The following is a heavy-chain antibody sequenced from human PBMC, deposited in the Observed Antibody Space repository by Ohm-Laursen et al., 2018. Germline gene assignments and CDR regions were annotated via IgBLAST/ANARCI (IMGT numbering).Heavy chain of an antibody. Sequence: SLRLSCSASGFTFTNYAMHWVRQAPGKGLEYVSAISSNGGSTYYANSVKGRFTISRDNSKNTLYLQMGSLRAEDITVYYCARGGYSYWGDYWGQGTLVTVSS. V-gene: IGHV3-64*01. D-gene: IGHD6-13*01. J-gene: IGHJ4*02. CDR2: ISSNGGST. CDR1: GFTFTNYA. CDR3: ARGGYSYWGDY.